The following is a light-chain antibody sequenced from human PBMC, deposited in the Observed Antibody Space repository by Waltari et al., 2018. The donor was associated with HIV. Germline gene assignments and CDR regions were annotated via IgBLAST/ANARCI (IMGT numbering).Light chain of an antibody. CDR1: QTISSW. CDR2: KVS. Sequence: DGQMTQSPSTLSASVGDRVTITCRATQTISSWLAWYQQKPGKAPKLLIYKVSNLENGVPSRFSGSGSWTEFTLTISSLQPDDFATYFCQQYRTFGQGTKVEI. V-gene: IGKV1-5*03. J-gene: IGKJ1*01. CDR3: QQYRT.